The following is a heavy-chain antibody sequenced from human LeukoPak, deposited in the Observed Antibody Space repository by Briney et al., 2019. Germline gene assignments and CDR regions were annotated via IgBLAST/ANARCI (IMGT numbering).Heavy chain of an antibody. D-gene: IGHD6-19*01. CDR3: ARSSGWSTLFDY. V-gene: IGHV4-59*08. J-gene: IGHJ4*02. CDR1: GGSISSYY. Sequence: SETLSLTCTVSGGSISSYYWSWIRQPPGKGLEWIGYIYYSGSTNYNSSLKSRVTISVDTSKNQFSLKLSSVTAADTAVYYCARSSGWSTLFDYWGQGTLVTVSS. CDR2: IYYSGST.